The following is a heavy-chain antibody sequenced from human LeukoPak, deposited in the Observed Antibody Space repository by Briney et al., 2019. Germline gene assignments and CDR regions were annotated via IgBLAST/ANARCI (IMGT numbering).Heavy chain of an antibody. J-gene: IGHJ4*02. CDR1: GYSFTSYW. V-gene: IGHV5-51*01. CDR3: ARHESSGYSHSFGY. Sequence: GESLQISCKGSGYSFTSYWIGWVRRMPGKGLEWVGIIYPGDSDTRYSPSFQGQVTISADKSISTAYLQWSSLKASDTAMYYCARHESSGYSHSFGYWGQGTLVSVSS. D-gene: IGHD5-18*01. CDR2: IYPGDSDT.